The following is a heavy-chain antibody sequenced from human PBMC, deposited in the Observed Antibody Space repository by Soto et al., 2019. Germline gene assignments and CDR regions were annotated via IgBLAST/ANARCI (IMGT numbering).Heavy chain of an antibody. CDR3: AREDLPHHGSGSWYYGMDV. CDR1: GYTFTSYG. V-gene: IGHV1-18*01. Sequence: QVQLVQSGAEVKKPGASVKVSCKASGYTFTSYGISWVRQAPGQGLEWMGWISAYNGNTNYAQKLQGRLAMTTDTSTSTAYMELRSLRSDDTAVYYCAREDLPHHGSGSWYYGMDVWGQGTTVTVSS. J-gene: IGHJ6*02. D-gene: IGHD3-10*01. CDR2: ISAYNGNT.